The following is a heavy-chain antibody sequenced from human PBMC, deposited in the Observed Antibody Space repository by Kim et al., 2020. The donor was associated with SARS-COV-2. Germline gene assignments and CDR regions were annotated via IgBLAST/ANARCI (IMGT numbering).Heavy chain of an antibody. CDR3: ARDGLGPRYNWFDP. Sequence: SETLSLTCTVSGYSISSGYYWGWIRQPPGKGLEWIGSIYHSGSTYYNPSLKSRVTISVDTSKNQFSLKLSSVTAADTAVYYCARDGLGPRYNWFDPWGQGTLVTVSS. V-gene: IGHV4-38-2*02. J-gene: IGHJ5*02. CDR1: GYSISSGYY. CDR2: IYHSGST. D-gene: IGHD1-26*01.